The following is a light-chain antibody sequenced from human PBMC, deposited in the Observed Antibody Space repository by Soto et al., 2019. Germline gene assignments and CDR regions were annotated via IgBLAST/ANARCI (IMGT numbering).Light chain of an antibody. V-gene: IGKV3-15*01. CDR1: QSVNSS. CDR3: QQYNNWPRT. CDR2: GAS. Sequence: ETLMTQSAATLSVSPGERVTLSCRASQSVNSSLAWYQQKPGQAPRLLIYGASTRVTGIPARFSGSGSGTDFTLAISSLQSEDFAIYYCQQYNNWPRTFGQGTKVEI. J-gene: IGKJ1*01.